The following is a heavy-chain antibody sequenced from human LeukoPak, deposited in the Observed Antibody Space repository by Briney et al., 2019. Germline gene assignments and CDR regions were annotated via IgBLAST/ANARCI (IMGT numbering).Heavy chain of an antibody. CDR3: AKDLRDKTFYFDY. Sequence: PGGSLGLSCVASGFRFSSYVMRWVRQAPGKGLEWVSGISDDGDRTYYADSVKGRFTISRDNSKNTVYLQMNSLRAEDTAVYYCAKDLRDKTFYFDYWGQGTLVTVSS. V-gene: IGHV3-23*01. J-gene: IGHJ4*02. CDR1: GFRFSSYV. CDR2: ISDDGDRT. D-gene: IGHD2-15*01.